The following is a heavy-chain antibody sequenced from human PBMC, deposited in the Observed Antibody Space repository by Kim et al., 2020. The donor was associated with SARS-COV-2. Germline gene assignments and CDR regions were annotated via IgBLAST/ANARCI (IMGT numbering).Heavy chain of an antibody. V-gene: IGHV4-59*01. Sequence: SETLSLTCTVSGGSISNYYWSWIRQPPGKGLEWIAYIYYSGSTNYNPSLNSRVTISVDTSKNQFSLKLSSVTAADTAVYYCARDSGSASYLDYWGQGTLVTVSS. CDR3: ARDSGSASYLDY. CDR2: IYYSGST. D-gene: IGHD3-10*01. CDR1: GGSISNYY. J-gene: IGHJ4*02.